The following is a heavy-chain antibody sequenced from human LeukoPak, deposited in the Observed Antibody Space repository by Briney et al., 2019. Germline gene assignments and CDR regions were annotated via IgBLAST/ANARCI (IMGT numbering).Heavy chain of an antibody. Sequence: ASVKVSCKASGYTFSRYDINWVRQAPGEGLEWMGIINPSGGSTSYAQKFQGRVTMTRDMSTSTVHMELSSLRSEDTAVYYCARVAAEVVGVPGAIGFGWLRRDYYYMDVWGKGTPVTVSS. CDR3: ARVAAEVVGVPGAIGFGWLRRDYYYMDV. D-gene: IGHD2-2*02. CDR2: INPSGGST. CDR1: GYTFSRYD. J-gene: IGHJ6*03. V-gene: IGHV1-46*01.